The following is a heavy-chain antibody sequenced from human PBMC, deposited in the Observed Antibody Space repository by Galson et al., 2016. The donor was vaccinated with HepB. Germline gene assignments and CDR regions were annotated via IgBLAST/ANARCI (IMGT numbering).Heavy chain of an antibody. V-gene: IGHV5-51*03. CDR3: AIPSEPYYYGMDV. J-gene: IGHJ6*02. Sequence: QSGAEVKKPGESLKISCKGSGYSFTSYWIGWVRQMPGKGLEWMGIIYPGDSDTRYSPSFQGQVTISADKSVSTAYLPWSSLKASDTAMYYCAIPSEPYYYGMDVWGQGALVTVSS. CDR2: IYPGDSDT. CDR1: GYSFTSYW.